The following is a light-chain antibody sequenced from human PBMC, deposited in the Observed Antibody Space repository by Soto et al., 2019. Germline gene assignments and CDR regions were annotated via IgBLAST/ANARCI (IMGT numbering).Light chain of an antibody. V-gene: IGKV1-5*03. CDR1: QSISSW. CDR3: QQYGSYSRT. CDR2: KAS. Sequence: DIQMTQSPSTLPASVGDRVTITCRASQSISSWLAWYQQKPGKAPKLLLYKASSLESGVPSRFSGSGSGTAFTLTISSLQPEDFATYYCQQYGSYSRTFGQGTKVEIK. J-gene: IGKJ1*01.